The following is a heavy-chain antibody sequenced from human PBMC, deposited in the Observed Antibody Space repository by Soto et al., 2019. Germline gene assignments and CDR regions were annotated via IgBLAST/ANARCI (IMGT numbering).Heavy chain of an antibody. CDR1: GYTFTSYY. CDR3: ARARDSSGSPRGAIDY. J-gene: IGHJ4*02. CDR2: INPSGGST. Sequence: ASVKVSCKASGYTFTSYYMHWVRQAPGQGLEWMGIINPSGGSTSYAQKFQGRVTMTRDTSTSTVYMELSSLRSEDTAVYYCARARDSSGSPRGAIDYWGQGTLVTVSS. V-gene: IGHV1-46*01. D-gene: IGHD3-22*01.